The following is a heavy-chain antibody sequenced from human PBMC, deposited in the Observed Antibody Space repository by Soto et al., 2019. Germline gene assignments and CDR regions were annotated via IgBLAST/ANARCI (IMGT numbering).Heavy chain of an antibody. J-gene: IGHJ3*02. CDR1: GGTFSSYA. D-gene: IGHD5-12*01. CDR2: IIPIFGTA. CDR3: ARVASAWIKDAFDI. V-gene: IGHV1-69*12. Sequence: QVQLVQSGAEVKKPGSSVKVSCKASGGTFSSYAISWVRQAPGQGLERMGGIIPIFGTANYAQKFQGRVTITAGESTSTAYMELSSLRSEDTAVYYCARVASAWIKDAFDIWGQGTMVTVSS.